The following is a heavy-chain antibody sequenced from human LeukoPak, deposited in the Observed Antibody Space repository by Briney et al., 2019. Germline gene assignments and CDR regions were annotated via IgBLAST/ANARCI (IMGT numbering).Heavy chain of an antibody. CDR1: GFTLSSYS. J-gene: IGHJ4*02. V-gene: IGHV3-21*01. CDR3: ARDRVGDYYDSSGYPFGY. Sequence: KPGGSLRLSCGPSGFTLSSYSMNWVRQAPGKGLEWVSSIISGSSYIYCAYSVKCRFTISRDRANNSLYLQMNSLRAEDTAVYYCARDRVGDYYDSSGYPFGYWGQGTLVTVSS. D-gene: IGHD3-22*01. CDR2: IISGSSYI.